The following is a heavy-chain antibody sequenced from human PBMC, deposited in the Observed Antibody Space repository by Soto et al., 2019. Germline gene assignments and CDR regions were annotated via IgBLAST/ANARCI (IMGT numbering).Heavy chain of an antibody. Sequence: SGPTLVNPTQTLTLTCTLSGFSLGTSGMCVSWIRQPPGKALEWLALIDWDDDKYYSTSLRTRLTISKDTSKNQVVLTMTDMDPVDTATYYCARSPEGGATGFDYWGQGTLVTVSS. CDR3: ARSPEGGATGFDY. CDR2: IDWDDDK. CDR1: GFSLGTSGMC. V-gene: IGHV2-70*01. D-gene: IGHD1-26*01. J-gene: IGHJ4*02.